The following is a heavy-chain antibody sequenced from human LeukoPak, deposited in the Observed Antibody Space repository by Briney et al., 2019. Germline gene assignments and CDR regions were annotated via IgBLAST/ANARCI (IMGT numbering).Heavy chain of an antibody. J-gene: IGHJ4*02. D-gene: IGHD3-3*01. Sequence: GGSLRLSCAASGFTFSDYYMSWIRQAPGKGLEWVSYISSSGSTIYYADSAKGRFTISRDNAKNSLYLQMNSLRAEDTAVYYCARDELDATTYYDFWSGYPYFDYWGQGTLVTVSS. CDR2: ISSSGSTI. V-gene: IGHV3-11*01. CDR1: GFTFSDYY. CDR3: ARDELDATTYYDFWSGYPYFDY.